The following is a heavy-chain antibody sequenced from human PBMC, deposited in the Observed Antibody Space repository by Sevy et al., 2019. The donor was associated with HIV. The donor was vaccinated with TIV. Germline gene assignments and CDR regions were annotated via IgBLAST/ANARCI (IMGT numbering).Heavy chain of an antibody. CDR3: ASEGEYYDFWSGYSTDALDI. CDR1: GYTFTSYG. CDR2: ISAYNGNT. V-gene: IGHV1-18*01. Sequence: ASVKVSCKASGYTFTSYGISWVRQAPGQGLEWMGWISAYNGNTNYAQKLQGRVTMTTDTSTSTAYMELRSLRSDDTAVYYCASEGEYYDFWSGYSTDALDIWGQGTMVTVSS. D-gene: IGHD3-3*01. J-gene: IGHJ3*02.